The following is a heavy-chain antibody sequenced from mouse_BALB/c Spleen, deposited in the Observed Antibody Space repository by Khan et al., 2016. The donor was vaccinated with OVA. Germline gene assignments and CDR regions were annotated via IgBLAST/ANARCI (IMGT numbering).Heavy chain of an antibody. Sequence: QVRLQQSGAELARPGASVKMSCRTSGFTFSNYTIHWVKQRPGQGLEWIGYINPNTSYSNYNHKFKDKFTLTAEKSANTAYMQLSNLTSEDSAVYSCSSYDRYPPWFAYWAHRCLVPFSA. CDR1: GFTFSNYT. CDR2: INPNTSYS. V-gene: IGHV1-4*01. J-gene: IGHJ3*01. D-gene: IGHD2-14*01. CDR3: SSYDRYPPWFAY.